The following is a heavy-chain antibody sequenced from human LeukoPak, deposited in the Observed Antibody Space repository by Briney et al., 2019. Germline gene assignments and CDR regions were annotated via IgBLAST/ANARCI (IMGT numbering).Heavy chain of an antibody. CDR2: IYYSGST. CDR3: ARDSRYYYDSSGYYY. Sequence: SETLSLTCTVSGYSISSGYYWGWIRQPPGKGLEWIGSIYYSGSTYYNPSLKSRVTISVDTSKNQFSLKLSSVTAADTAVYYCARDSRYYYDSSGYYYWGQGTLVTVSS. V-gene: IGHV4-38-2*02. CDR1: GYSISSGYY. J-gene: IGHJ4*02. D-gene: IGHD3-22*01.